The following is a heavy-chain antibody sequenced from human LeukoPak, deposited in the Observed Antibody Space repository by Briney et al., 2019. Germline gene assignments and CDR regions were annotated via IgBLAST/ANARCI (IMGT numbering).Heavy chain of an antibody. CDR2: INHSGST. D-gene: IGHD2-2*01. CDR3: ARGGAYQLLFNPRWFDP. Sequence: SETLSLTCAVYGGSFSGYYWSWIRQPPGKGLEWIREINHSGSTNYNPSLKSRVTISVDTSKNQFSLKLSSVTAADTAVYYCARGGAYQLLFNPRWFDPWGQGTLVTVSS. J-gene: IGHJ5*02. V-gene: IGHV4-34*01. CDR1: GGSFSGYY.